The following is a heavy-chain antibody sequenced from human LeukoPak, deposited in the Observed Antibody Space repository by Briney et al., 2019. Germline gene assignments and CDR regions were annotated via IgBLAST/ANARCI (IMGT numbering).Heavy chain of an antibody. V-gene: IGHV1-18*01. CDR3: ARGRVVYAPPYYFDY. D-gene: IGHD2-8*02. CDR2: ISAYNGNT. J-gene: IGHJ4*02. CDR1: GYTFTSYG. Sequence: GASVKVSCKASGYTFTSYGISWVRQAPGQGLEWMGWISAYNGNTNYAQKLQGRVTMTTDTSTSTAYMELRSLRSEDTAVYYCARGRVVYAPPYYFDYWGQGTLVTVSS.